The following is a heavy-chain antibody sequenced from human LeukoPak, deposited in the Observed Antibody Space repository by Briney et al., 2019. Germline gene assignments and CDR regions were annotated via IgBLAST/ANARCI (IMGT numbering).Heavy chain of an antibody. Sequence: PSQTLSLTCTVSGGSISSCGYYWSWIRQHPGKGLEWIGYIYYSGSTYYNPSLKSRVTISVDTSKNQFSLKLSSVTAADTAVYYCARVFDSSGYYYVGVDAFDIWGQGTMVTVSS. CDR2: IYYSGST. V-gene: IGHV4-31*03. D-gene: IGHD3-22*01. J-gene: IGHJ3*02. CDR3: ARVFDSSGYYYVGVDAFDI. CDR1: GGSISSCGYY.